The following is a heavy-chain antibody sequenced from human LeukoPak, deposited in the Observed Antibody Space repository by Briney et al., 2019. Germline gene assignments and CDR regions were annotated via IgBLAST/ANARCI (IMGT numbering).Heavy chain of an antibody. D-gene: IGHD6-6*01. Sequence: SETLSLTCGFYGGSFRNYYWSCIRQSPGKGLEWIGEINQSGRTNYNPSLKTRLTITVDTAKNLFSLNLTSMTAADTATYYCAVRDGHSTSSGDTWGQGTLVTVSS. J-gene: IGHJ5*02. V-gene: IGHV4-34*01. CDR3: AVRDGHSTSSGDT. CDR2: INQSGRT. CDR1: GGSFRNYY.